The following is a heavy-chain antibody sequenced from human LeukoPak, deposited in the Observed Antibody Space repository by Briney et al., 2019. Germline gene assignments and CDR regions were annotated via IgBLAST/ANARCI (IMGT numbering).Heavy chain of an antibody. V-gene: IGHV3-30*18. J-gene: IGHJ4*02. CDR1: GFTFSSSG. Sequence: GGSLRLSCAASGFTFSSSGMHWVCQAPGRGLEWVAVISYDGGNEYYADSVKGRFTISRDNSKNTLYLQMNSLRAEDTAVYYCAKDLGDLSGGLDYWGQGTLVTVSS. D-gene: IGHD2-15*01. CDR3: AKDLGDLSGGLDY. CDR2: ISYDGGNE.